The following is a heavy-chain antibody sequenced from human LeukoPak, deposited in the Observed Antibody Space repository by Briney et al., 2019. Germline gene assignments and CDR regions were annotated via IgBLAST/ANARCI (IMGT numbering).Heavy chain of an antibody. CDR1: GFTFSSYA. Sequence: GGSLRLSCAASGFTFSSYAMNWVRQAPGKGLEWVSGISGSGGSTYYADSVMGRFTISRDNSKNTLYLQMNSLRAEDTAVYYCAKAPNYDFWSGYYSWFDPWGQGTLVTVSS. CDR3: AKAPNYDFWSGYYSWFDP. CDR2: ISGSGGST. D-gene: IGHD3-3*01. J-gene: IGHJ5*02. V-gene: IGHV3-23*01.